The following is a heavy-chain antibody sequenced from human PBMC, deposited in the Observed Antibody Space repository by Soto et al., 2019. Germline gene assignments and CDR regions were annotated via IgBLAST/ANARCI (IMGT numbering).Heavy chain of an antibody. CDR1: GYTFTGYY. CDR2: INPNSGGT. V-gene: IGHV1-2*04. CDR3: ARNFKYSSSPDAGFDP. D-gene: IGHD6-6*01. J-gene: IGHJ5*02. Sequence: ASVKVSCKASGYTFTGYYMHWVRQAPGQGLEWMGWINPNSGGTNYAQKFQGWVTMTRDTSISTAYMELSRLRSDDTAVYYCARNFKYSSSPDAGFDPWGQETLVTVS.